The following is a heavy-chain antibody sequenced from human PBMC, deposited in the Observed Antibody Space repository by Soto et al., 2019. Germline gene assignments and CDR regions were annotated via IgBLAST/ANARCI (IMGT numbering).Heavy chain of an antibody. J-gene: IGHJ3*02. CDR3: ARHGFRYSSGWSDAFDI. D-gene: IGHD6-19*01. CDR1: GGSTSSYY. CDR2: IYYSGST. V-gene: IGHV4-59*08. Sequence: SETLSLTCTVSGGSTSSYYWSWIRQPPGKGLEWIGYIYYSGSTNYNPSLKSRVTISVDTSKNQFSLKLSSVTAADTAVYYCARHGFRYSSGWSDAFDIWGQGTMVTVSS.